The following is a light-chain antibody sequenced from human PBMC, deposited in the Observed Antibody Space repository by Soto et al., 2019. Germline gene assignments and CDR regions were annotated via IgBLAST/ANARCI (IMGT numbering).Light chain of an antibody. Sequence: EIVLTQSPGTLSLSPGERATLSCRASQSVGSDLAWYQQKPGQAPRLVIYGASSRATGTPDRISGGGSGTHFTLTISRLEPEDFAVYYCQHYVTSSITFGQGTRLEIK. CDR3: QHYVTSSIT. V-gene: IGKV3-20*01. CDR2: GAS. CDR1: QSVGSD. J-gene: IGKJ5*01.